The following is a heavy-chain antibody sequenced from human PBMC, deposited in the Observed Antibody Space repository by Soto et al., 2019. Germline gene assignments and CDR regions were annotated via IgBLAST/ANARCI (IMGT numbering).Heavy chain of an antibody. D-gene: IGHD5-12*01. CDR2: ITPSGTYI. CDR3: ARGFRPGYDGGYNWFDP. CDR1: GFTFSLYN. Sequence: GSLRLSCAASGFTFSLYNMNWVRQAPGKGLEWVSSITPSGTYIYYADSVKGRFSISRDDAKNSLYLQMNSLRADDTAVYYCARGFRPGYDGGYNWFDPWGQGTLVTVSS. J-gene: IGHJ5*02. V-gene: IGHV3-21*01.